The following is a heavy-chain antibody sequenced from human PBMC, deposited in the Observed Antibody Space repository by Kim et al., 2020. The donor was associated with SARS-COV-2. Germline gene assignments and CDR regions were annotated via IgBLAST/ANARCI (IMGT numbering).Heavy chain of an antibody. D-gene: IGHD6-19*01. V-gene: IGHV5-10-1*01. CDR3: ARGEVAGGDNAFDI. Sequence: GESLKISCKGSGSSFTNYWINWVRQMPGKGLEWMGRIDPSDSYTNYSPSFQGHVTISADESITTAYLQWSSLKASDTAMYYCARGEVAGGDNAFDIWGQGAMVTVSS. CDR2: IDPSDSYT. CDR1: GSSFTNYW. J-gene: IGHJ3*02.